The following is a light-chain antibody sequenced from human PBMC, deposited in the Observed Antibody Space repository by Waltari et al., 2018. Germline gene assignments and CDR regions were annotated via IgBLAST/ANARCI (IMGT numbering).Light chain of an antibody. CDR2: GAS. V-gene: IGKV3-20*01. CDR3: QQYDDSPIT. Sequence: EIVLTQSPGTLSLSPGERATLSCRASQSVSSIYLAWYQQTPGQAPRLLFCGASSRATGIPDRFSGSVSGTDFTLTISRLEPEDFAVYYCQQYDDSPITFGQGTRLEIK. J-gene: IGKJ5*01. CDR1: QSVSSIY.